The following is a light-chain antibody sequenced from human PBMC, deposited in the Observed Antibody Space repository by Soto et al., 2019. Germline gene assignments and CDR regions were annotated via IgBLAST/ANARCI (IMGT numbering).Light chain of an antibody. V-gene: IGKV3-15*01. Sequence: EVVMTQSPATLSVSPGDSATLSCRASQSDNGALAWYQQKPGQPPRLLIYSTSARITGIPARFSGSGSGTEFTLTISGLQSEDFAVYYCQHYYNWPRTFGQGTKVEIK. CDR2: STS. CDR3: QHYYNWPRT. J-gene: IGKJ1*01. CDR1: QSDNGA.